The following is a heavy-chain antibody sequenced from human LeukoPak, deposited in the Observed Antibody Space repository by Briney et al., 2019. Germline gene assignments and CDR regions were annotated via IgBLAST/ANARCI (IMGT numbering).Heavy chain of an antibody. CDR2: INHSGST. D-gene: IGHD2-2*01. CDR3: ARGPDCSSTSCFWAFDI. Sequence: SETLSLTCAVYGGSFSGYYWSWIRQPPGKGLEWIGEINHSGSTNYNPSLKSRVTISVDTSKNQFSLKLSFVTAADTAVYYCARGPDCSSTSCFWAFDIWGQGTMVTVSS. V-gene: IGHV4-34*01. CDR1: GGSFSGYY. J-gene: IGHJ3*02.